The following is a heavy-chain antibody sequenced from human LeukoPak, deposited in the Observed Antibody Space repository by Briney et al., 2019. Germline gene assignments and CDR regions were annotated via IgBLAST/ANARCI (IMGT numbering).Heavy chain of an antibody. CDR1: GFTFSSYW. J-gene: IGHJ4*02. CDR3: ARDYSSGWYYFDY. D-gene: IGHD6-19*01. Sequence: GGSLRLSCAASGFTFSSYWMSWVRQAPGKGLEWVANIKQDGSEKYYVDSVKGRFTISRDNAKNSLYLQMNSLRAEDTAVYYCARDYSSGWYYFDYWGQGTLVTVSS. V-gene: IGHV3-7*01. CDR2: IKQDGSEK.